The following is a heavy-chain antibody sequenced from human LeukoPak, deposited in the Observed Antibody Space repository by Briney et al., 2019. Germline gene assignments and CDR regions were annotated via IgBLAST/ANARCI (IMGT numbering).Heavy chain of an antibody. D-gene: IGHD3-3*01. CDR3: AKDPLLGYDFWSGYYTNAFDI. CDR2: IDSGSDTI. V-gene: IGHV3-48*02. J-gene: IGHJ3*02. CDR1: GFTFKSYS. Sequence: GGSLRLPCAASGFTFKSYSMNWVRQAPGKGLEWVSYIDSGSDTIYYADSVKGRFTISRDNAKSSLYLQMSSLRDEDTAVYYCAKDPLLGYDFWSGYYTNAFDIWGQGTMVTVSS.